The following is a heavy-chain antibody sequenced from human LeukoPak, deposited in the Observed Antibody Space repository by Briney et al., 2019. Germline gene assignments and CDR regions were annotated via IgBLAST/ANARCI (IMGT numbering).Heavy chain of an antibody. J-gene: IGHJ6*02. CDR1: GYTFTGFF. D-gene: IGHD3-10*02. CDR3: ARGPVDAVFGVSTED. Sequence: ASVKVSCKASGYTFTGFFMHWVRQAPGQGLEWMGRITPNSGDTNYAQMFQGRVSMTRDTSISTAYMELSSLRSEDTAVYYCARGPVDAVFGVSTEDWGQGTTVTVSS. V-gene: IGHV1-2*06. CDR2: ITPNSGDT.